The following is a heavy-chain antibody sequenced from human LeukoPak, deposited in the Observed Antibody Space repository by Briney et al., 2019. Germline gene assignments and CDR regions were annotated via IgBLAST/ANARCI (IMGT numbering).Heavy chain of an antibody. CDR3: ARGYYGSGFPRY. CDR2: FDPEDGET. Sequence: ASVKVSCKVSGYTLTELSMHWVRQAPGKGLEWMGGFDPEDGETIYAQKFQGRVTMTEDTSTDTAYMELRSLRSDDTAVYYCARGYYGSGFPRYWGQGTLVTVSS. CDR1: GYTLTELS. D-gene: IGHD3-10*01. V-gene: IGHV1-24*01. J-gene: IGHJ4*02.